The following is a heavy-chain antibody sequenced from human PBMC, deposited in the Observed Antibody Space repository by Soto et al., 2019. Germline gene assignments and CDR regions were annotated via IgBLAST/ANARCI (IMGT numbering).Heavy chain of an antibody. V-gene: IGHV1-69*01. J-gene: IGHJ5*02. D-gene: IGHD3-22*01. CDR1: GGTFSDYG. CDR3: ARGWDHYDSSGLSTWFDP. Sequence: QVQLVQSGAEVKKPGSSVKVSCKASGGTFSDYGIHWVRLAPGQGLEWMGGIIPIFGTANYAQKFQGRATIFADESTTTTYMELSSLRSEDSAVYYCARGWDHYDSSGLSTWFDPWGQGTLVTVSS. CDR2: IIPIFGTA.